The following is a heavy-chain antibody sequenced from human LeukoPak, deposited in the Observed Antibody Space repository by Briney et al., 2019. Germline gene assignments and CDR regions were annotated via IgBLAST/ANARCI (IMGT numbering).Heavy chain of an antibody. CDR3: ATDVRITMVRGVITYFDY. Sequence: ASVKVSCKVSGYTLTELSMHWVRQAPGKGLEWMGGFDPEDGETIYAQKFQGRVTMTEDTSTDTAYMELSSLRSEDTAVYYCATDVRITMVRGVITYFDYWGQGTLVTVSS. CDR2: FDPEDGET. D-gene: IGHD3-10*01. V-gene: IGHV1-24*01. CDR1: GYTLTELS. J-gene: IGHJ4*02.